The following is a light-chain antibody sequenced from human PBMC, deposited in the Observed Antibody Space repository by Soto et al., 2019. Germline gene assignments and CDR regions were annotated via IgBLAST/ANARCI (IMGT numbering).Light chain of an antibody. V-gene: IGKV1-5*01. CDR2: DAS. CDR3: QHYGDSLSIT. J-gene: IGKJ5*01. CDR1: QNIRSR. Sequence: DFQMTQSPSTLSASVGDRVTITCRASQNIRSRLAWFQQKPGKAPKFLIYDASTLESGVPSRFSGRGSGTDFSLTISRLEPGDFAVYYCQHYGDSLSITFGQGTRLEIK.